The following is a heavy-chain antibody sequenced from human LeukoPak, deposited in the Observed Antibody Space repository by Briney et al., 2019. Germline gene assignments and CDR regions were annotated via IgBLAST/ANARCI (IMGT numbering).Heavy chain of an antibody. CDR3: ARDDSSRDLY. Sequence: ASVKVSCKASGSTFSSYAISWVRQAPGQRLEWMGWINTGNGNTKYSQKFQGRVTITRDTSASTAYMELSSLRSEDTAMYYCARDDSSRDLYWGQGTLVTVSS. J-gene: IGHJ4*02. V-gene: IGHV1-3*04. D-gene: IGHD6-13*01. CDR1: GSTFSSYA. CDR2: INTGNGNT.